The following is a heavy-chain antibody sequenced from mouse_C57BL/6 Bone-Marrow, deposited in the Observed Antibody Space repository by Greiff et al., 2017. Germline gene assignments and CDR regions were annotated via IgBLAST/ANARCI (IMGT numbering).Heavy chain of an antibody. Sequence: EVQLQESGTVLARPGASVKMSCKASGYTFTSYWMHWVKQRPGQGLEWIGAIYPGNGDTSYNQKFKGKAKLTADTSSSTAYMELSSLTTEDSAVYYCTRGRYDSSPWFADWGPGTPVTVSA. CDR1: GYTFTSYW. V-gene: IGHV1-5*01. D-gene: IGHD1-1*01. J-gene: IGHJ3*01. CDR2: IYPGNGDT. CDR3: TRGRYDSSPWFAD.